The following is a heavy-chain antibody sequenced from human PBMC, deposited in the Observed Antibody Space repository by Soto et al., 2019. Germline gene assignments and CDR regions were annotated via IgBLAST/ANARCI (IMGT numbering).Heavy chain of an antibody. CDR2: ISSTSKYI. V-gene: IGHV3-21*01. CDR1: GFTFSNYS. D-gene: IGHD6-19*01. CDR3: ARGLSSGWFDY. J-gene: IGHJ5*01. Sequence: EVQLVESGGGLVKPGGSLRVSCAASGFTFSNYSMNWVRQAPGKGLEWVSSISSTSKYIYYADSVKGRFTISRDNAKKSLYLQMNSLRAEDTAVYYWARGLSSGWFDYWGQGTLATVSA.